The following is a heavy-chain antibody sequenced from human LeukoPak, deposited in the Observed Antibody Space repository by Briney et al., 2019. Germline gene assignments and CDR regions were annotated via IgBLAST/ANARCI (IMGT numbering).Heavy chain of an antibody. CDR1: GFTFRDYG. D-gene: IGHD6-13*01. V-gene: IGHV3-30*18. Sequence: GGSLRLSCVASGFTFRDYGMRWVRPAPEHGREWVALIPYDGRNTYYTDSVKGRFSMSRDNSENTLYLQMNGLRTDDTALYYCAKGGRSSWPNDYWGQGTLVTVSS. CDR2: IPYDGRNT. CDR3: AKGGRSSWPNDY. J-gene: IGHJ4*02.